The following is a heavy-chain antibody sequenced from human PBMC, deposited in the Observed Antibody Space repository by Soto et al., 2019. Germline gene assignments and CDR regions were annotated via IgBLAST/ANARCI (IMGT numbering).Heavy chain of an antibody. CDR3: ARDLGSGYDPGDY. CDR1: GDTFTHHV. CDR2: IISLFGTP. V-gene: IGHV1-69*12. J-gene: IGHJ4*02. Sequence: QVQLVQSGGEVKKPGSSVKVSCKASGDTFTHHVFNWVRQAPGQGLEWMGGIISLFGTPNYSQRFQGRVTITADESTAPSYMELSSLRSEDTGVYYCARDLGSGYDPGDYWGQGTLVTVSS. D-gene: IGHD5-12*01.